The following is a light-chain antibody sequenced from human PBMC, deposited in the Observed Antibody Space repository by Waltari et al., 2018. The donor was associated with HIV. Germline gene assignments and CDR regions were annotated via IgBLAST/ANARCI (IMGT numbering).Light chain of an antibody. CDR1: SNEIGAYNF. J-gene: IGLJ2*01. V-gene: IGLV2-14*01. CDR3: SSYTSTTTSVL. CDR2: EVS. Sequence: QSALTQPASVSGSPGQSITISCTGTSNEIGAYNFVSWYQQYTGKATKLILYEVSKRPSGASFRFSGSKSCNTASLTISGLHTEDEADYYCSSYTSTTTSVLFGGGTKLTVL.